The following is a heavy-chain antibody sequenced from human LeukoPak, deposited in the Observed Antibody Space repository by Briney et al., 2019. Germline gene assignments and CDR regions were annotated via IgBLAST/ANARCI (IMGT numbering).Heavy chain of an antibody. V-gene: IGHV4-39*07. D-gene: IGHD6-6*01. J-gene: IGHJ4*02. CDR3: ARGGKYSSSSVDY. CDR2: IYYSGST. CDR1: GGSISSSGYY. Sequence: SETLSLTCTVSGGSISSSGYYWGWIRQPPGKGLEWIGSIYYSGSTYYNPSLKSRVTISVDTSKNQFSLKLGSVTAADTAVYYCARGGKYSSSSVDYSGQGTLVTVPS.